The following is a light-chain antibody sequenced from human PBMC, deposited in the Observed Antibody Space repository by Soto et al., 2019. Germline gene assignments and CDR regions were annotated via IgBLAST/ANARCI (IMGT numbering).Light chain of an antibody. CDR2: GAS. J-gene: IGKJ2*03. Sequence: EIVLTQSPCTLSLSRGDRATLSCRASQSVSSSYLAWYQQQPDQTPSLLIYGASSRATGIPDRFSGSGSGTAYSLTISRLEPEDFAVYYCEQYGNTPLYSFGRGTKLEIK. V-gene: IGKV3-20*01. CDR3: EQYGNTPLYS. CDR1: QSVSSSY.